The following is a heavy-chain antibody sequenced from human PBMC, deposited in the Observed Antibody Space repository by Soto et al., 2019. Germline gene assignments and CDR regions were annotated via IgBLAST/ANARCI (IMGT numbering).Heavy chain of an antibody. Sequence: PSETLSLTCTVSGGSMSSSNYYWGWIRQPPGEGLEWIGSIYYSGSTYYNPSLKSRVTISVDTSKKQFSLKLSSVIAADTAVYYCARRGTCSGSPSCGMDVWGQGTTVTVSS. CDR2: IYYSGST. V-gene: IGHV4-39*01. J-gene: IGHJ6*02. D-gene: IGHD3-10*02. CDR3: ARRGTCSGSPSCGMDV. CDR1: GGSMSSSNYY.